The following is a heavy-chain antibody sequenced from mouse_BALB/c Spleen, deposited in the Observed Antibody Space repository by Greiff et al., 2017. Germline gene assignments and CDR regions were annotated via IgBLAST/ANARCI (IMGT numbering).Heavy chain of an antibody. Sequence: VHVKQSGAELVKPGASVKLSCTASGFNIKDTYMHWVKQRPEQGLEWIGRIDPANGNTKYDPKFQGKATITADTSSNTAYLQLSSLTSEDTAVYYCAGYDEDAMDYWGQGTSVTVSS. V-gene: IGHV14-3*02. J-gene: IGHJ4*01. D-gene: IGHD2-14*01. CDR3: AGYDEDAMDY. CDR1: GFNIKDTY. CDR2: IDPANGNT.